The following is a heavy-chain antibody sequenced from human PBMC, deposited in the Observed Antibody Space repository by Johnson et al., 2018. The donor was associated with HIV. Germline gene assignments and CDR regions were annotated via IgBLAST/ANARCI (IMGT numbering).Heavy chain of an antibody. V-gene: IGHV3-30*18. J-gene: IGHJ3*02. CDR2: ISYDGSNK. CDR1: GFTLSSYW. Sequence: QVQLVESGGGLVQPGGSLRLSCAASGFTLSSYWMNWVRQAPGKGLEWVAVISYDGSNKYYADSVKGRFTISRDNSKNTLFLQMNSLRGEDTAVYYCAKDRDRPNPHHAFDIWGQGTMVTVSS. CDR3: AKDRDRPNPHHAFDI. D-gene: IGHD2-8*01.